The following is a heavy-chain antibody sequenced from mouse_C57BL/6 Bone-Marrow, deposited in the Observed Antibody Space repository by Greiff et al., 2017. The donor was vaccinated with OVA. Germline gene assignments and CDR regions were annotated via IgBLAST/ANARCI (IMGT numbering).Heavy chain of an antibody. V-gene: IGHV10-1*01. CDR1: GFSFNTYA. CDR2: IRSKSNNYAT. CDR3: VGLARRRYFDI. Sequence: EVKLMESGGGLVQPKGSLKLSCAASGFSFNTYAMNWVRQAPGKGLEWVARIRSKSNNYATYYADSVKDRFTISRDDSESMLYLQMNNLKTEDTAMYYCVGLARRRYFDIWGTGTAVTVSS. J-gene: IGHJ1*03.